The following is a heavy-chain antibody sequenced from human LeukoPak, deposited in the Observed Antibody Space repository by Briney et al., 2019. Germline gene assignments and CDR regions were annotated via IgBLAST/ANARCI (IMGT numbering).Heavy chain of an antibody. J-gene: IGHJ4*02. CDR2: IYHSGST. Sequence: SETLSLTCAVSGGSISSGGYSWSWIRQPPGKGLEWIGYIYHSGSTNYNPSLKSRVTISVDTSKNQFSLKLSSVTAADTAVYYCARGGGPDSSGSPPLDYWGQGTLVTVSS. CDR3: ARGGGPDSSGSPPLDY. CDR1: GGSISSGGYS. D-gene: IGHD3-22*01. V-gene: IGHV4-30-2*01.